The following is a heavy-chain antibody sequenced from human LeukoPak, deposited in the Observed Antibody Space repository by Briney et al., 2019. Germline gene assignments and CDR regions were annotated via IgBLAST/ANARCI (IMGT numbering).Heavy chain of an antibody. J-gene: IGHJ4*02. CDR1: GFTFSSYW. V-gene: IGHV3-7*01. D-gene: IGHD3-3*02. Sequence: PGGSLRLSCAASGFTFSSYWMTWVRQAPGKGLEWVASIKQDGNEKYYVDSVKGRFTISRDNARNSLYLQMSSLRADGTAVYYCARDGAFRIYDYWGQGTLVTVSS. CDR3: ARDGAFRIYDY. CDR2: IKQDGNEK.